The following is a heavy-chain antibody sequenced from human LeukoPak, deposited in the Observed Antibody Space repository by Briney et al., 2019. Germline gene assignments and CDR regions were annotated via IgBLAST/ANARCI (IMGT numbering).Heavy chain of an antibody. CDR1: GYSISSGYY. V-gene: IGHV4-38-2*02. Sequence: SETLSLTCTVSGYSISSGYYWGWIRQPPGKGLEWIGSIYHSGSTYYNPSLKSRVTISVDTSKNQFSLKLSSVTAADTAVYYCASRTYWGQGTLVTVSS. CDR3: ASRTY. CDR2: IYHSGST. J-gene: IGHJ4*02.